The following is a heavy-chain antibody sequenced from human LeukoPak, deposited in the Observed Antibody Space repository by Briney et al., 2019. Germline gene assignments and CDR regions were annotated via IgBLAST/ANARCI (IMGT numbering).Heavy chain of an antibody. Sequence: GGSLRLSCAASGFTFSKYWMHWVRQAPGKGLEWVAVISYDGSNKYYADSVKGRFTISRDNSKNTLYLQMNSLRAEDTAVYYCARVVYCSGGSCYSGPFYDYWGQGTLVTVSS. D-gene: IGHD2-15*01. CDR1: GFTFSKYW. V-gene: IGHV3-30*03. J-gene: IGHJ4*02. CDR2: ISYDGSNK. CDR3: ARVVYCSGGSCYSGPFYDY.